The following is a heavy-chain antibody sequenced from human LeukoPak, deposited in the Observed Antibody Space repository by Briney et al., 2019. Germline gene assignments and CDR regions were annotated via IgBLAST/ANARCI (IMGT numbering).Heavy chain of an antibody. CDR2: IYSGGST. V-gene: IGHV3-66*01. CDR1: EFSVGSNY. D-gene: IGHD1-26*01. CDR3: TRTESGTYKGGFDY. Sequence: PGGSLRLSCAASEFSVGSNYMTWVRQAPGKGLEWVSLIYSGGSTYYADSVKGRFTISRDDSKSIAYLQMNSLKTEDTAVYYCTRTESGTYKGGFDYWGQGTLVTVSS. J-gene: IGHJ4*02.